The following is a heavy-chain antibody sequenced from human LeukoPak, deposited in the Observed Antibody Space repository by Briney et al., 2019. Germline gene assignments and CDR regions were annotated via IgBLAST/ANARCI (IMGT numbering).Heavy chain of an antibody. CDR3: ASGGLYNWFDP. D-gene: IGHD3-16*01. Sequence: GGSLRLSCAASRFTVSSKYMSWVRQAPGKGLEWVSVIYSGGSTYYADSVKGRFTISRDNSKNTLYLQMNSLRAEDTAVYYCASGGLYNWFDPWGQGTLVTVSS. CDR1: RFTVSSKY. V-gene: IGHV3-66*02. CDR2: IYSGGST. J-gene: IGHJ5*02.